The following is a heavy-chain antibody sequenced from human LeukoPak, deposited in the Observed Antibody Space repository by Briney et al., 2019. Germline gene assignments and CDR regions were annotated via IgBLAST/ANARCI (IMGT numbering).Heavy chain of an antibody. D-gene: IGHD3-10*01. CDR3: ARSFITMVRGGIIEIDY. CDR1: GGTFSSYA. CDR2: IIPIFGTA. V-gene: IGHV1-69*05. Sequence: GASVKVSCKASGGTFSSYAISWVRQAPGQGLEWMGGIIPIFGTANYAQKFQGRVTMTRDTSISTAYMELSRLRSDDTAVYYCARSFITMVRGGIIEIDYWGQGTLVTVSS. J-gene: IGHJ4*02.